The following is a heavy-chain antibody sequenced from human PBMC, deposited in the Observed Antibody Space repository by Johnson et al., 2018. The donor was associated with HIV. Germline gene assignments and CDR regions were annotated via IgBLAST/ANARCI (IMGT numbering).Heavy chain of an antibody. Sequence: QVQLVESGGGVVQPGMSLILSCAASGFTFSSYGMHWVRQAPGKGLEWMALTYYEGFNKSYADSVKGRFTIYRDNTKTTLYLQMNILRTDDTAVYYCARGQGASKLEPFGGEAFDIWGQGTLVTVSS. J-gene: IGHJ3*02. CDR3: ARGQGASKLEPFGGEAFDI. CDR1: GFTFSSYG. V-gene: IGHV3-30*03. CDR2: TYYEGFNK. D-gene: IGHD1-26*01.